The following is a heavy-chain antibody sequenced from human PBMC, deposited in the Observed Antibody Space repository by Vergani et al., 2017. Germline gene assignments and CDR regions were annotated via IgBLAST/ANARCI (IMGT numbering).Heavy chain of an antibody. Sequence: QLQLQESGPGLVKPSETLSLTCTVSGGSISSSSYYWGWIRQPPGKGLEWIGSIYYSGSTYYNPSLKSRVTISLDTSKNQFSLTLSSLTAADTAVYYCARLPVPITMVRGVTDAFDIWGQGTMVTVSS. CDR2: IYYSGST. CDR1: GGSISSSSYY. J-gene: IGHJ3*02. CDR3: ARLPVPITMVRGVTDAFDI. D-gene: IGHD3-10*01. V-gene: IGHV4-39*01.